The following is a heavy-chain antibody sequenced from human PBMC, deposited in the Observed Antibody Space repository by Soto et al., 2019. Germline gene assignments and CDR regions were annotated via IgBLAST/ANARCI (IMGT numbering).Heavy chain of an antibody. CDR3: AGLLGFSGVGASTSTWFEP. CDR2: ISSSGNTI. V-gene: IGHV3-11*01. CDR1: GFTFSDYY. Sequence: QVQLVESGGGLVKSGGSLRLSCAASGFTFSDYYMSWMRQAPGKGLEWLSYISSSGNTIYYATSVKGRFTISRDNAKNSLSPQMTSLTAENTAVYYCAGLLGFSGVGASTSTWFEPWGQGTLVTDSS. D-gene: IGHD1-26*01. J-gene: IGHJ5*02.